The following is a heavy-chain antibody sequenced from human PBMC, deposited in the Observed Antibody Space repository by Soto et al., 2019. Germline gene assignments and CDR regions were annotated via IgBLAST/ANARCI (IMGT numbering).Heavy chain of an antibody. Sequence: PSETLSLTCTVSGGSITDYFWTWIRQPPGKGLEWIGYIYYSGRTNYNPSLKNRVTISVDTSKNQFSLKLSSVTAADTAVYYCARVGVDDCGDAGGFDHSCQATLVTV. CDR1: GGSITDYF. CDR2: IYYSGRT. CDR3: ARVGVDDCGDAGGFDH. D-gene: IGHD4-17*01. J-gene: IGHJ4*02. V-gene: IGHV4-59*01.